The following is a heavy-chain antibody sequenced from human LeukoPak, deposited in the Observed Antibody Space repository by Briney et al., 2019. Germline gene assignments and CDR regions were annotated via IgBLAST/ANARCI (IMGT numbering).Heavy chain of an antibody. D-gene: IGHD6-13*01. CDR3: ARRGHRQAADNAFDI. CDR2: IYPGDSDT. Sequence: GESLKISCKGSGYTFTTYWIGLVRQMPGKGLEWMGIIYPGDSDTRYSPSFQGQVTISADKSNSTAYLQWSSLKASDTAMYYCARRGHRQAADNAFDIWGQGTMVTVSS. V-gene: IGHV5-51*01. J-gene: IGHJ3*02. CDR1: GYTFTTYW.